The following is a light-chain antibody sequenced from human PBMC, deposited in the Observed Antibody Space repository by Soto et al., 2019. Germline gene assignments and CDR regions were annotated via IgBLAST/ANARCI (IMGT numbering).Light chain of an antibody. CDR3: QQYGSSPTWT. CDR1: QSVSSNY. CDR2: GAS. J-gene: IGKJ1*01. Sequence: ESVLTQSPGTLSLSPGERATLSCRASQSVSSNYLAWYQQKPGQAPSLLIYGASTRATGIPDRFSGSGSGTDFTLTISRLEPEDSAVYYCQQYGSSPTWTFGQGTKVDIK. V-gene: IGKV3-20*01.